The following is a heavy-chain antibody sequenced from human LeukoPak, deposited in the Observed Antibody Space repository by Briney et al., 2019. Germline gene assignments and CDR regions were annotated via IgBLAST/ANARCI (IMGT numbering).Heavy chain of an antibody. CDR3: ARSIYNDQGTFDY. V-gene: IGHV4-61*02. Sequence: PSQTLSLTCTVSGGSLSSGSYYWSWIRQPAGKGLEWIGRIYTSGSTNYNPSLKSRVTISVDTSKNQFSLKLSSVTAADTAVYYCARSIYNDQGTFDYWGQGAPVTVSS. J-gene: IGHJ4*02. CDR1: GGSLSSGSYY. CDR2: IYTSGST. D-gene: IGHD3-16*02.